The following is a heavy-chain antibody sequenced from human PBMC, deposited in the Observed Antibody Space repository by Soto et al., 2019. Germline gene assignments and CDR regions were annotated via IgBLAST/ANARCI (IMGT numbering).Heavy chain of an antibody. CDR2: ISSSGSTI. V-gene: IGHV3-48*03. CDR1: GFTLSSFA. CDR3: ARDRHVLLWVGELEPHSYYSGMDV. Sequence: EVQLEESGGGLVQPGGSLRLSCAASGFTLSSFALNWVRQAPGKGLEWVSYISSSGSTIYYADSVKGRFTISRDNAKNSLYLQMNRLRAKDTAVYYCARDRHVLLWVGELEPHSYYSGMDVWGQGTTVTVSS. D-gene: IGHD3-10*01. J-gene: IGHJ6*02.